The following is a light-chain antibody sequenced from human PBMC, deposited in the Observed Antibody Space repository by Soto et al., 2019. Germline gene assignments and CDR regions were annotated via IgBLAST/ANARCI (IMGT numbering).Light chain of an antibody. V-gene: IGKV1-39*01. CDR1: QSISTN. J-gene: IGKJ2*03. Sequence: DIQMTQFPSSLSASAGDRVTITCRASQSISTNLSWYQKKPGKAPKLLIYAASTLQSGVSSRFSGTGSGTDFSLTISSLQPEDFAIYFCQQSYITLYSFGQGTNLEIK. CDR2: AAS. CDR3: QQSYITLYS.